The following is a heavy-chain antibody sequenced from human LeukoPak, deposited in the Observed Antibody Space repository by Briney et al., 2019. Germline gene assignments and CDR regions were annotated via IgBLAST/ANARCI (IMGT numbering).Heavy chain of an antibody. CDR2: ISGPTT. D-gene: IGHD3-10*01. V-gene: IGHV3-23*01. Sequence: GGSLRLSCAASGFTISTYGMSWVRQAPGKGLEWVSSISGPTTYYADSVKGRFTISRDTSKNSVYLQMNSLRAEDTAVYYCAKSVYHSGNYWGQGSLVTVSS. J-gene: IGHJ4*02. CDR1: GFTISTYG. CDR3: AKSVYHSGNY.